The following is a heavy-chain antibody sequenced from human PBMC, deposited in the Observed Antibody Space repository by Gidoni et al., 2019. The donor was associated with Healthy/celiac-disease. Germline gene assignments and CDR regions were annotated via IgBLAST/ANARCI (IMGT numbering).Heavy chain of an antibody. V-gene: IGHV3-33*01. CDR3: ARWSGSPGELGY. CDR1: GFPFSSYG. Sequence: QVQLVESGGGVVQPGRSLRLSCAASGFPFSSYGMHWVRQAPGKGLEWVAVIWYDGSNKYYADSVKGRFTISRDNSKNTLYLQMNSLRAEDTAVYYCARWSGSPGELGYWGQGTLVTVSS. CDR2: IWYDGSNK. D-gene: IGHD1-26*01. J-gene: IGHJ4*02.